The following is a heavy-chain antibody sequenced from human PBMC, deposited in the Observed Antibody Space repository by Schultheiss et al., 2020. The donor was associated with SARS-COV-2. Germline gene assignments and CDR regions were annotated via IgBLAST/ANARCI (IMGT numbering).Heavy chain of an antibody. Sequence: SETLSLTCTVSGYPISSGYYWGWIRQPPGKGLVWIGSFYHSGYTYYNPSLKSRVTISVDTSKNQFSLKLSSVTAADTAVYYCARGDCGGDCYLPAHSYNWFDPWGQGTLVTVSS. D-gene: IGHD2-21*02. V-gene: IGHV4-38-2*02. CDR2: FYHSGYT. CDR1: GYPISSGYY. J-gene: IGHJ5*02. CDR3: ARGDCGGDCYLPAHSYNWFDP.